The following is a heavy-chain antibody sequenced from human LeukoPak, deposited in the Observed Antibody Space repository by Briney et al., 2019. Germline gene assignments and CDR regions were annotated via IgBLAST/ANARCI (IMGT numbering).Heavy chain of an antibody. Sequence: SETLSLTCTVSGGSISSSSYYWGWIRQPPGKGLEWIGSIYYSGSTYYNPSLKSRVTISVDTSKNQFSLKLSSVTAADTAVYYCASVDTEAFDIWGQGTMVTVSS. CDR2: IYYSGST. CDR3: ASVDTEAFDI. CDR1: GGSISSSSYY. J-gene: IGHJ3*02. V-gene: IGHV4-39*07. D-gene: IGHD5-18*01.